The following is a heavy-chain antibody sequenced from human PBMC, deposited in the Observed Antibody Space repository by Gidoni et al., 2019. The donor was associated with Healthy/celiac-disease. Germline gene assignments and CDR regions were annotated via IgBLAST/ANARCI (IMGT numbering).Heavy chain of an antibody. Sequence: DVQLLEYGGCLVQPGGTLRLACAASGSTFSSCAVSWVRQAPGKGLEWISAMIGSGGSTYYSNSVNGRFTISRDNSKNMLHLNMSCLRAEDTAGDYCAIRLPLEGVLFPDYWGQGTLVTVSS. CDR2: MIGSGGST. CDR3: AIRLPLEGVLFPDY. J-gene: IGHJ4*02. CDR1: GSTFSSCA. D-gene: IGHD3-10*01. V-gene: IGHV3-23*01.